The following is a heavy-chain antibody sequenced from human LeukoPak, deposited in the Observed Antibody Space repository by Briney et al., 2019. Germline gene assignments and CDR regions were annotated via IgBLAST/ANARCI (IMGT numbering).Heavy chain of an antibody. V-gene: IGHV3-23*01. J-gene: IGHJ4*02. Sequence: GGSLRLSCAASGFTFSSYAMSWVRQAPGKGLEWVSTIRGSGGGTYYADSVKGRFTISRDNSKNTLYLQMNSLRAEDTAIYYCAKKSEGQWLVLWYFDYWGQGTLVTVSS. CDR3: AKKSEGQWLVLWYFDY. CDR2: IRGSGGGT. D-gene: IGHD6-19*01. CDR1: GFTFSSYA.